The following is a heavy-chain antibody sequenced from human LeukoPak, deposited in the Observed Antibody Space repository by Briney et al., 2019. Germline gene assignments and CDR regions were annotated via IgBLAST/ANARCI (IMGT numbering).Heavy chain of an antibody. V-gene: IGHV4-59*01. CDR2: IYYSGST. J-gene: IGHJ4*02. CDR3: ARGASGVPTEAAAGQN. CDR1: GGSICSYY. D-gene: IGHD6-13*01. Sequence: SETLSLTCTVSGGSICSYYWSWIRQPPGKGLEWIGYIYYSGSTNYNPSLKSRVTISVDTSKNQFSLKLSSVTAADTAVYYCARGASGVPTEAAAGQNWGQGTLVTVSS.